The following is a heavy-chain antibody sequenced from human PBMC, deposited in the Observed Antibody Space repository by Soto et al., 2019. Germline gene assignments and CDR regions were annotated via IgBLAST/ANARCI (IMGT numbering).Heavy chain of an antibody. CDR1: GGSISSGGYY. Sequence: SETLSLTCTVSGGSISSGGYYWSWIRQHPGKGLEWIGYIYYSGSTYYADSVKGRFTISRDNSKSTLYLQMNSLRAEDTALYYCAKGRSYYYYYGVDVWGQGTTVTVSS. CDR3: AKGRSYYYYYGVDV. CDR2: IYYSGST. J-gene: IGHJ6*02. V-gene: IGHV4-31*03.